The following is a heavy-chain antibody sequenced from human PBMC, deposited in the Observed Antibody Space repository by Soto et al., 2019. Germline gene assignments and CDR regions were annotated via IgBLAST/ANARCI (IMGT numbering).Heavy chain of an antibody. D-gene: IGHD6-13*01. V-gene: IGHV4-4*02. CDR1: GGSISSSNW. CDR3: AREGSSWSVGAFDI. J-gene: IGHJ3*02. CDR2: IYHSGST. Sequence: SETLSLTCAVSGGSISSSNWWSWVRQPPGKGLEWIGEIYHSGSTNYNPSLKSRVTISVDKSKNQFSLKLSSVTAADTAVYYCAREGSSWSVGAFDIWGQGTMVTVSS.